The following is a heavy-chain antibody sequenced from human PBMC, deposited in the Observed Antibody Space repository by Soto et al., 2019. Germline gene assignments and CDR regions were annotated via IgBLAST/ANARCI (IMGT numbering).Heavy chain of an antibody. CDR3: ASGEQLVNYGMDV. V-gene: IGHV4-30-4*01. CDR1: GCSISSGDYY. J-gene: IGHJ6*02. Sequence: PSETLSLTCTVSGCSISSGDYYWSRIRQPPGKGLEWIGYIYYSGSTYYNPSLKSRVTISVDTSKNQFSLKLSSVTAADTAVYYCASGEQLVNYGMDVWGQGTTVTVSS. CDR2: IYYSGST. D-gene: IGHD6-6*01.